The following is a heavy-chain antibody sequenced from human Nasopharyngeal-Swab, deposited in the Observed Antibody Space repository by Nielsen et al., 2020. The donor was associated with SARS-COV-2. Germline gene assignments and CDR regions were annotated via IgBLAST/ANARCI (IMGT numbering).Heavy chain of an antibody. CDR3: ATTPPKYYYGSGSYWTAGDY. Sequence: GESLKISCAASGFTFSDYYMSWIRQAPGKGLEWVSDISSSSSCTNYANSVKGRFTISRDNSKKSLYLQMNSLRAEDTAVYYCATTPPKYYYGSGSYWTAGDYWGQGTLVTVSS. V-gene: IGHV3-11*06. CDR1: GFTFSDYY. D-gene: IGHD3-10*01. J-gene: IGHJ4*02. CDR2: ISSSSSCT.